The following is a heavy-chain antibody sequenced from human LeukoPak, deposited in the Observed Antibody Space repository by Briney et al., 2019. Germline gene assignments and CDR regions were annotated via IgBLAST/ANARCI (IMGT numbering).Heavy chain of an antibody. D-gene: IGHD4-17*01. J-gene: IGHJ4*02. CDR1: GFTFSSYW. Sequence: PGGSLRLSCAASGFTFSSYWMYWVRQAPGKGLVWVSRINSDGSSTSYADSVKGRFTISRDNAKNSLYLQMNSLRAEDTALYYCARDYDYGDYPGYWGQGTLVTVSS. CDR2: INSDGSST. CDR3: ARDYDYGDYPGY. V-gene: IGHV3-74*01.